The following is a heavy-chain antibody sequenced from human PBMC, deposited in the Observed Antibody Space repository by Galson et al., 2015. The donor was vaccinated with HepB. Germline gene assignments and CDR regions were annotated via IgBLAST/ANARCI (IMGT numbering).Heavy chain of an antibody. D-gene: IGHD3-22*01. Sequence: SVKVSCKASGYTFTRFYLHWVRQAPGQGLEWMGMINPSGGSTSYAQKFQGRVTMTRDTSTTTVYMELSSLRSEDTAVHYCARWPNNYDSSGYYYFDSWGQGTLVTVSS. CDR1: GYTFTRFY. CDR3: ARWPNNYDSSGYYYFDS. J-gene: IGHJ4*02. V-gene: IGHV1-46*01. CDR2: INPSGGST.